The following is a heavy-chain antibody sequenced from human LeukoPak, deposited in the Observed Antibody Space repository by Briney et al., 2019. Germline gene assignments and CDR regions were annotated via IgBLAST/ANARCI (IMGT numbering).Heavy chain of an antibody. V-gene: IGHV3-9*01. Sequence: GRSLRLSCADSGFTFDDYAMHWVRQAPGKGLEWVSGISWNSGSIGYADSVKGRFTISRDNAKNSLYLQMNSLRAEDTALYYCAKDIGYSYGPYGDYYYYYGMDVWGQGTTVTVSS. J-gene: IGHJ6*02. CDR2: ISWNSGSI. CDR1: GFTFDDYA. CDR3: AKDIGYSYGPYGDYYYYYGMDV. D-gene: IGHD5-18*01.